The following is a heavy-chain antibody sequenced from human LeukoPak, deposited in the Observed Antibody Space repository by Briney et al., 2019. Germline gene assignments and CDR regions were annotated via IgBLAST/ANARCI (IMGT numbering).Heavy chain of an antibody. V-gene: IGHV4-34*01. CDR2: INHSGST. D-gene: IGHD5-12*01. Sequence: SETLSLTCAVYGGSFSGYYWSWIRQPPGKGLEWIGEINHSGSTNYNPSLKSRVTISVDTSKNQFSLKLSSVTAADTAVYYCARDRGDGYDYFWDYWGQGTLVTVSS. J-gene: IGHJ4*02. CDR3: ARDRGDGYDYFWDY. CDR1: GGSFSGYY.